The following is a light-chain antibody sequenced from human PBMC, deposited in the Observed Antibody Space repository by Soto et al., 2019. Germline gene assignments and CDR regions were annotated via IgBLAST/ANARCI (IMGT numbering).Light chain of an antibody. Sequence: EIVLTQSPATLSLSPGERATLSCRASLSVSTYLAWYQQKPGQPPRLLIYDASYRATGIPARFSGSGSGTDFTLTISSLEAEDFAVYYCQQRTSWPITFDHGTRLEIK. J-gene: IGKJ5*01. CDR1: LSVSTY. V-gene: IGKV3-11*01. CDR2: DAS. CDR3: QQRTSWPIT.